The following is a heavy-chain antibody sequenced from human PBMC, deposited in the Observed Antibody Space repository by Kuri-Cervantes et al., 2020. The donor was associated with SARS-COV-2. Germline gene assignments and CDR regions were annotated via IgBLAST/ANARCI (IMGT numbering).Heavy chain of an antibody. CDR2: IYYSGST. D-gene: IGHD5-12*01. J-gene: IGHJ4*02. CDR1: GFTFSSYS. V-gene: IGHV4-39*07. Sequence: GSLRLSCAASGFTFSSYSMNWVRQAPGKGLEWIGSIYYSGSTYYNPSLKSRVTISVDTSKNQFSLKLSSVTAADTAVYYCALRIVATIGFDYWGQGTLVTVSS. CDR3: ALRIVATIGFDY.